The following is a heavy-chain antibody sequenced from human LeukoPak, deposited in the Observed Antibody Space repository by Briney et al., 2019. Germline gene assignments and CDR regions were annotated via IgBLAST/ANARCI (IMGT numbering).Heavy chain of an antibody. Sequence: PGGSLRLSCAASGFTFSSYWMAWVRQTPGKGLEWVANIKHDASEKYYVDSVKGRFTISRDNAQNSFYLQMNSLRAEDTAVYCARDRRSTGYDLYDYWGQGTLVTVSS. CDR2: IKHDASEK. CDR3: ARDRRSTGYDLYDY. CDR1: GFTFSSYW. D-gene: IGHD5-12*01. V-gene: IGHV3-7*01. J-gene: IGHJ4*02.